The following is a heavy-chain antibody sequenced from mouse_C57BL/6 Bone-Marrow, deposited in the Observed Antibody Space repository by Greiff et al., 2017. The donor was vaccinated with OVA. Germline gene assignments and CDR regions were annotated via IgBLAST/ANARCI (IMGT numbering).Heavy chain of an antibody. Sequence: DVKLVESGPGLAKPSQTLSLTCSVTGYSITSDYWNWIRKFPGNKLEYMGYISYSGSTYYNPSLKSRISITRDTSKNQYYLQLNSVTTEDTATYYCARAGSSFHWYFDVWGTGTTVTVSS. CDR3: ARAGSSFHWYFDV. J-gene: IGHJ1*03. CDR2: ISYSGST. D-gene: IGHD1-1*01. V-gene: IGHV3-8*01. CDR1: GYSITSDY.